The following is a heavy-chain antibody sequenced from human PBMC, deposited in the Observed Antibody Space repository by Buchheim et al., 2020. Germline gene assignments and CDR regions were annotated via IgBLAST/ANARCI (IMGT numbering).Heavy chain of an antibody. CDR1: GYTFTGYY. Sequence: QVQLVQSGAEVKKPGASVKVPCKASGYTFTGYYMHWVRQAPGQGLEWMGWINPNSGGTYYAQKFQGWVTMTRDTPIRSADTELSRLRSDDTAVYYCARDQGAAVTLEGGFDPWGQGTL. J-gene: IGHJ5*02. D-gene: IGHD4-11*01. CDR2: INPNSGGT. V-gene: IGHV1-2*04. CDR3: ARDQGAAVTLEGGFDP.